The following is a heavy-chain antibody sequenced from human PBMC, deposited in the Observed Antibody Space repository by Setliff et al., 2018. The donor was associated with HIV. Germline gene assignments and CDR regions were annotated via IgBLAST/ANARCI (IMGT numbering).Heavy chain of an antibody. CDR3: AGPRSPGGYYFDY. J-gene: IGHJ4*02. CDR2: INGGNGST. D-gene: IGHD2-15*01. CDR1: GYTFTSYY. Sequence: ASVKVSCKASGYTFTSYYMHWVRQAPGQSLEWMGWINGGNGSTKYSQKFQGRVTITSDTSASIAYMELNSLRPEDTAVYYCAGPRSPGGYYFDYWGQGTLVTVSS. V-gene: IGHV1-3*01.